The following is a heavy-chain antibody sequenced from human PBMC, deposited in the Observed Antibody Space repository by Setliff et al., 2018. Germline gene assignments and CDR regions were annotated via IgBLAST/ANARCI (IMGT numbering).Heavy chain of an antibody. CDR3: ARQIDYGDFLYFDY. V-gene: IGHV3-66*04. D-gene: IGHD4-17*01. CDR2: IYSGGST. J-gene: IGHJ4*02. CDR1: GFTVSSNY. Sequence: PGGSLRLSCAASGFTVSSNYMSWVRQAPGKGLEWVSVIYSGGSTYYADSVKGRFTISRDNSKNTLYLQMNSLRAEDTAVYYCARQIDYGDFLYFDYWGQGTLVTVSS.